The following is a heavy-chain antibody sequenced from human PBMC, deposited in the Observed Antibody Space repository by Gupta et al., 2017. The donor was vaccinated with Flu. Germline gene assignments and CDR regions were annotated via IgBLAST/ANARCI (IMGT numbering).Heavy chain of an antibody. CDR1: GFSLTTSGVS. D-gene: IGHD2-2*01. J-gene: IGHJ3*01. CDR3: ARTVESLDAFDF. V-gene: IGHV2-70*12. Sequence: FSGFSLTTSGVSVSWIRQPPGKALEWLALIDWDDDKYYNTSLRTRLTISRDTSENQVVLTMTNMDPVDTATYFCARTVESLDAFDFWGPGTMVTVSS. CDR2: IDWDDDK.